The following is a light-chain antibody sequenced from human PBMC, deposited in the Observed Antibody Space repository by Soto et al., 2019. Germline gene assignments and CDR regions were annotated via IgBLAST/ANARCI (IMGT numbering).Light chain of an antibody. V-gene: IGLV2-14*01. CDR3: SSYTSSSTLV. J-gene: IGLJ1*01. Sequence: QSALTQPASVSGSPGQSITISCTGTSSDVGGYNYVSWYQQHPGKAPKLMIYEATHRPSGVSNRFSGSKSGNTASLTISGLQAEDEADYYCSSYTSSSTLVFGTGTKLTVL. CDR2: EAT. CDR1: SSDVGGYNY.